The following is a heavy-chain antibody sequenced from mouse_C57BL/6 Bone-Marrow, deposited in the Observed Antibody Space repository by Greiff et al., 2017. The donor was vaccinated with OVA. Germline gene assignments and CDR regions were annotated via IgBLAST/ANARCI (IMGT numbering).Heavy chain of an antibody. Sequence: EVKLMESGGDLVKPGGSLKLSCAASGFTFSSYGMSWVRQTPEKRLEWVATISSGGSYTYYPDSVKGRFTISRDNAKNTLYLQMSSLKSEDTALYYFARQEGPDYDGDYAMDYWGQGTSVTVSS. V-gene: IGHV5-6*01. CDR3: ARQEGPDYDGDYAMDY. D-gene: IGHD2-4*01. CDR1: GFTFSSYG. J-gene: IGHJ4*01. CDR2: ISSGGSYT.